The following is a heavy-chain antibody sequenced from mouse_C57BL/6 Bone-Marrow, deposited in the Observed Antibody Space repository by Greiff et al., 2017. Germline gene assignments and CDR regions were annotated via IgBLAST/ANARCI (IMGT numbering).Heavy chain of an antibody. Sequence: EVQVVESGGGLVKPGGSLKLSCAASGFTFSSYAMSWVRQTPEKRLEWVATISDGGSYTYYPDNVKGRFTISRDNAKNNLDLQMSHLKSEDTAMYYWARDSHSYGSSPYYAMDYWGQGTSVTVSS. V-gene: IGHV5-4*01. J-gene: IGHJ4*01. CDR1: GFTFSSYA. D-gene: IGHD1-1*01. CDR2: ISDGGSYT. CDR3: ARDSHSYGSSPYYAMDY.